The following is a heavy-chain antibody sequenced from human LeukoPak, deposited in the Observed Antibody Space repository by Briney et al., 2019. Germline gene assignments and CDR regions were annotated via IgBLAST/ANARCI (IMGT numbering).Heavy chain of an antibody. V-gene: IGHV4-34*01. CDR3: AREAMYSYGNNFDY. Sequence: PSETLSLTCAVYGGSLSGYFWSWIRQPPGKGLEWIGEINHSGSTSHNPSLKSRVTISVDTSKNQFSLKLSSVTAADTAVYHCAREAMYSYGNNFDYWGQGTLVTVSS. CDR1: GGSLSGYF. J-gene: IGHJ4*02. D-gene: IGHD5-18*01. CDR2: INHSGST.